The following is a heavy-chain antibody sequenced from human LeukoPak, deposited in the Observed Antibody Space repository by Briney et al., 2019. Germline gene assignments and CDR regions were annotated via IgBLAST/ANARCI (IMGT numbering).Heavy chain of an antibody. CDR2: ISGSGGST. CDR3: AKTANYDILTGYYSAFDY. V-gene: IGHV3-23*01. J-gene: IGHJ4*02. CDR1: GFTFSSYA. Sequence: GGSLRLSCAASGFTFSSYAMSWVRQAPGKGLEWVSAISGSGGSTCYADSVKGRFTISRDNSKNTLYLQMNSLRAEDTAVYYCAKTANYDILTGYYSAFDYWGQGTLVTVSS. D-gene: IGHD3-9*01.